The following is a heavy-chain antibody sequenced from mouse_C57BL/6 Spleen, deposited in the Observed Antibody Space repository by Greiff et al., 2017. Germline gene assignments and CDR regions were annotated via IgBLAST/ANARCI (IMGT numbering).Heavy chain of an antibody. CDR3: ARGRYYGKGYAMDY. Sequence: QVQLQQSGAELVRPGTSVKVSCKASGYAFTNYLIEWVKQWPGPGLEWIGVINPGSGGTNYNEKFKGKATLTADKSSSTGYMQLSSLTSEDSAVYFCARGRYYGKGYAMDYWGQGTSVTVAS. J-gene: IGHJ4*01. D-gene: IGHD1-1*01. CDR1: GYAFTNYL. V-gene: IGHV1-54*01. CDR2: INPGSGGT.